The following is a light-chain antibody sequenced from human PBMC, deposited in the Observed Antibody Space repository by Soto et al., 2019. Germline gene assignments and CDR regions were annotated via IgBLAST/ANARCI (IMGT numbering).Light chain of an antibody. Sequence: QSALTQPASVSGSPGQSITISCTGTSSDVGSYNLVSWYQQHPGKAPKFMIYEGSKRPSGVSNCFSGSKSGNTASLTISGLQAEDEADYYCCSYAGSSPYVFGTGTKLTVL. V-gene: IGLV2-23*01. CDR2: EGS. CDR1: SSDVGSYNL. CDR3: CSYAGSSPYV. J-gene: IGLJ1*01.